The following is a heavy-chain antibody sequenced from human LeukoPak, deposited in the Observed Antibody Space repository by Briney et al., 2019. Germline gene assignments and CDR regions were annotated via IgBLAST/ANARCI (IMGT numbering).Heavy chain of an antibody. J-gene: IGHJ5*02. Sequence: PSETLSLTCAVYGGSFSGYYWSWIRQPPGKGLEWIGEINHSGSTNYNPSLKSRVTISVDTSKNQFSLKLSSVTAADTAVYYCARVHPYRRLITMGRGVLGWFDPWGQGTLVTVSS. D-gene: IGHD3-10*01. V-gene: IGHV4-34*01. CDR1: GGSFSGYY. CDR2: INHSGST. CDR3: ARVHPYRRLITMGRGVLGWFDP.